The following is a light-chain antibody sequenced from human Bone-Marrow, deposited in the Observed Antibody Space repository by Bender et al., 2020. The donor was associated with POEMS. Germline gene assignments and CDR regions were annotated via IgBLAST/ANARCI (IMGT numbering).Light chain of an antibody. V-gene: IGLV1-44*01. CDR2: GND. CDR3: SAWDGILNGWV. CDR1: SSNIGGNA. Sequence: QSVLTQPPSASATPAQRVTISCSGSSSNIGGNAVNWWQQLPGTAPKLLIYGNDQRAAGVPDRFSGSKSGTSGSRAISGLQSEDEADYFCSAWDGILNGWVFGGGTELTVL. J-gene: IGLJ3*02.